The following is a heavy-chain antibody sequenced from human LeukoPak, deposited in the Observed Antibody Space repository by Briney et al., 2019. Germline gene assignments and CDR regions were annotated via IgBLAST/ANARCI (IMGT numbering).Heavy chain of an antibody. CDR3: ARGPQFDY. J-gene: IGHJ4*02. CDR2: INHSGST. V-gene: IGHV4-39*07. CDR1: GGSISSGFYY. Sequence: PSETLSLTCTVSGGSISSGFYYWSWIRQPPGKGLEWIGEINHSGSTNYNPSLKSRVTISVDTSKNQFSLKLSSVTAADTAVYYCARGPQFDYWGQGTLVTVSS.